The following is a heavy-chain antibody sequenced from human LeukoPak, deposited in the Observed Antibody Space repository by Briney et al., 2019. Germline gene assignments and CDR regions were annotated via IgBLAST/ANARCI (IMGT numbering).Heavy chain of an antibody. CDR1: GFTFSSFE. CDR3: ARRGKQYCSGGHCYRTTAFDI. Sequence: PGGSLRLSCAASGFTFSSFEMNWVRQAPGKGLEWIGEINHSGSTNYNPSLKSRLTMSVDTSKNQFSLKLTSVTAADTAVYYCARRGKQYCSGGHCYRTTAFDIWGQGTTVTVSS. V-gene: IGHV4-34*01. J-gene: IGHJ3*02. CDR2: INHSGST. D-gene: IGHD2-15*01.